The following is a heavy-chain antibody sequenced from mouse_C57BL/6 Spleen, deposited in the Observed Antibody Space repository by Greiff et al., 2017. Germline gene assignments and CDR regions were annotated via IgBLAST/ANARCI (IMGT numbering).Heavy chain of an antibody. CDR2: IWGGGST. CDR1: GFSLTSYG. J-gene: IGHJ3*01. V-gene: IGHV2-9*01. CDR3: AKHINDYIAY. Sequence: QVQLKQSGPGLVAPSQSLSITCTVSGFSLTSYGVDWVRQPPGTGLEWLGVIWGGGSTNYNSALMSRLSISKDNSKSQVFLKMNSMQTDYTAMYYCAKHINDYIAYWGQGTLVTVSA. D-gene: IGHD2-4*01.